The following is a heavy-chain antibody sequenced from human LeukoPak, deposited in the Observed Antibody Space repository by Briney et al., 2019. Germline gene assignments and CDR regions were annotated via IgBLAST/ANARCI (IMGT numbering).Heavy chain of an antibody. CDR1: GFTFSSYG. J-gene: IGHJ6*03. Sequence: GGSLRLSCAASGFTFSSYGMHWVRQAPGKGLEWVAFIRYDGSNKYYADSVKGRFTISRDNSKSTLYLQMNSLRAEDTAVYYCAKDGGYQLLYYYYMDVWGKGTTVTISS. CDR2: IRYDGSNK. CDR3: AKDGGYQLLYYYYMDV. V-gene: IGHV3-30*02. D-gene: IGHD2-2*01.